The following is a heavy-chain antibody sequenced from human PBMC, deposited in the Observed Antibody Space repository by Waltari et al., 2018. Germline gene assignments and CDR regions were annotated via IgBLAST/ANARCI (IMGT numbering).Heavy chain of an antibody. CDR1: GHSVSSYSAA. J-gene: IGHJ4*02. Sequence: QVLLQQSGPGLVRPSQTLSLTCAISGHSVSSYSAAWNWVRQSPSRGLEWLGRTYFRSKWSDDYAVSVRGRITINPDTSKNQFSLHLNSVTPEDTAVYYCARGVVANTYYFDYWGQGILVTVSS. CDR2: TYFRSKWSD. V-gene: IGHV6-1*01. D-gene: IGHD2-15*01. CDR3: ARGVVANTYYFDY.